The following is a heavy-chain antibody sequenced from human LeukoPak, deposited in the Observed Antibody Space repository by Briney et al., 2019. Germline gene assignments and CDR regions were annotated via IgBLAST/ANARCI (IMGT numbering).Heavy chain of an antibody. Sequence: PWETLSPTWIVSGGSISSNYWSWIRQPPGKGREGIGYIYSSGSNNYNPSLKSRVTISVDTSKNRFSPKLSSVTAADTAVYYCARRESLVAAAWFDPWGQGTLVTVSS. CDR2: IYSSGSN. V-gene: IGHV4-4*09. CDR1: GGSISSNY. CDR3: ARRESLVAAAWFDP. D-gene: IGHD2-15*01. J-gene: IGHJ5*02.